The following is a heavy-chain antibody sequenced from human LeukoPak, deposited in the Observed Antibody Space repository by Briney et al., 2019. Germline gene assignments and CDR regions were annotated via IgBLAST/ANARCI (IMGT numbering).Heavy chain of an antibody. Sequence: ASVKVSCKASGYTFTSYGISWVRQAPGQGLEWMGWISAYNGNTNYAQKLQGRVTMTTDTSTSTAYMELRSLRSDDTAVYYCARVASLITEQYWYFDLWGRGTLVTVSS. CDR2: ISAYNGNT. CDR1: GYTFTSYG. V-gene: IGHV1-18*01. CDR3: ARVASLITEQYWYFDL. D-gene: IGHD6-13*01. J-gene: IGHJ2*01.